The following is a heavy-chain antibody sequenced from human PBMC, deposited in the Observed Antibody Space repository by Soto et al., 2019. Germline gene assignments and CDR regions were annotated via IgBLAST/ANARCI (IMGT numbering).Heavy chain of an antibody. Sequence: QVQLVQSGAEVKKPGASVKVSCKASGYTFTSDGISWVRQAPRQGLEWMGWISASSGNTNYAQKLQGRVTMTTDTSTSTAYMELRSLGSDDTAVYYCARDSQYWYFDLWGRGTLVTVSS. J-gene: IGHJ2*01. CDR3: ARDSQYWYFDL. CDR2: ISASSGNT. CDR1: GYTFTSDG. V-gene: IGHV1-18*01.